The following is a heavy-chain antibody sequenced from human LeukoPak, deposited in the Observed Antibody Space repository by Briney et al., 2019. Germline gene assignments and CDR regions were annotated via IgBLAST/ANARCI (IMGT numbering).Heavy chain of an antibody. CDR1: GDPITGGGYS. CDR2: IYHSGST. D-gene: IGHD3-22*01. J-gene: IGHJ3*02. CDR3: ARAIYDSSGFYQDYAFDI. V-gene: IGHV4-30-2*03. Sequence: PSETLSLTCAVSGDPITGGGYSWNWIRQPPGKALEWIGEIYHSGSTNYNPSLKSRVTISGDTSKNQFPLKLNSVTAADTAVYYCARAIYDSSGFYQDYAFDIWGQGTMVTVSS.